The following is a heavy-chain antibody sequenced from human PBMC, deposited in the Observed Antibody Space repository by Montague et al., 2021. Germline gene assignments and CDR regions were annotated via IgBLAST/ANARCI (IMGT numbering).Heavy chain of an antibody. CDR1: GGSVSTCGYS. CDR3: AIDASGSYVGWFNP. D-gene: IGHD3-10*01. Sequence: TLSLTCSVSGGSVSTCGYSWSWIRQRPGQGLEWLGYTSLSGTTYYNPSLSRRLSISLDTARNHLSLQLTSVTAADTSIYYCAIDASGSYVGWFNPWGQGARVTVSS. J-gene: IGHJ5*02. CDR2: TSLSGTT. V-gene: IGHV4-31*03.